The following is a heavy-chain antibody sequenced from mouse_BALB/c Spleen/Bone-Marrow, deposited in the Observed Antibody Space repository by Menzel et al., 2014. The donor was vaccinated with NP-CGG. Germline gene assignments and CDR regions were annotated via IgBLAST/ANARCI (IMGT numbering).Heavy chain of an antibody. V-gene: IGHV5-6*01. CDR3: ARQGGYFDY. Sequence: EVKVVESGGDLVKPGGSLKLSCAASGFTFSTYGMSWVRQTPDKRLEWVATISSGGSYTYYPDSVKGRFTISRDNAKNTLYLQMSSLKSEDTAMYYCARQGGYFDYWGQGTTLTVPS. CDR2: ISSGGSYT. CDR1: GFTFSTYG. J-gene: IGHJ2*01.